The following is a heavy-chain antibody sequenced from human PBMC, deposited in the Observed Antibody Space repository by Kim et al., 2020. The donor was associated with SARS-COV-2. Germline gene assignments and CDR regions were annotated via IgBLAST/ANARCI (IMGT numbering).Heavy chain of an antibody. CDR3: TRDRDSGWYLVYFDY. V-gene: IGHV3-49*03. Sequence: GGSLRLSCTASGFTFGDYAMSWFRQAPGKGLEWVGFIRSKAYGGTTEYAASVKGRFTISRDDSKSIAYLQMNSLKTEDTAVYYCTRDRDSGWYLVYFDYWGQGTLVTVSS. CDR2: IRSKAYGGTT. J-gene: IGHJ4*02. D-gene: IGHD6-19*01. CDR1: GFTFGDYA.